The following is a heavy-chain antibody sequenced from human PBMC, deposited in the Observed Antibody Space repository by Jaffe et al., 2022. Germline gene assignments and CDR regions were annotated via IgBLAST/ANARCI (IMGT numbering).Heavy chain of an antibody. Sequence: QITLKESGPTLVKPTQTLTLTCTFSGFSLSTSGVGVGWIRQPPGKALEWLALIYWNDDKRYSPSLKSRLTITKDTSKNQVVLTMTNMDPVDTATYYCAHSIYDFWSGYHPHPLDAFDIWGQGTMVTVSS. CDR3: AHSIYDFWSGYHPHPLDAFDI. D-gene: IGHD3-3*01. CDR2: IYWNDDK. CDR1: GFSLSTSGVG. V-gene: IGHV2-5*01. J-gene: IGHJ3*02.